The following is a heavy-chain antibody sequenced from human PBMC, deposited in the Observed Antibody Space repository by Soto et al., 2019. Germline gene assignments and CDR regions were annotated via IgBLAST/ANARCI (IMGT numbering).Heavy chain of an antibody. J-gene: IGHJ4*02. CDR2: IYWDGYK. Sequence: QITLKESGPTLVKPTQTVTLTCTFSGFSLTTSGVGVGWIRQPPGKAPEWLALIYWDGYKRYSPSLKNRLTITKDTSKGQVVLTLTYMDPADTATYYCTHGTSGYDSVWGSYRPVFDYWGQGILVTVSS. D-gene: IGHD3-16*02. CDR1: GFSLTTSGVG. V-gene: IGHV2-5*02. CDR3: THGTSGYDSVWGSYRPVFDY.